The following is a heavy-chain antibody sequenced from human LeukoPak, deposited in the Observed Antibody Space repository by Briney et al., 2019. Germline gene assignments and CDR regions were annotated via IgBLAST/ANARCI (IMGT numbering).Heavy chain of an antibody. CDR2: VYPGDSDT. Sequence: GGPLKISSNTSGSRFFTYRNGWGRPLPGKSLEWRVFVYPGDSDTRYSPSFQGQATISADESINTAYLQWTSLRASDTAMYYCVRSGVTVFGLLDYWGQGTLVTVSS. D-gene: IGHD3/OR15-3a*01. J-gene: IGHJ4*02. V-gene: IGHV5-51*02. CDR3: VRSGVTVFGLLDY. CDR1: GSRFFTYR.